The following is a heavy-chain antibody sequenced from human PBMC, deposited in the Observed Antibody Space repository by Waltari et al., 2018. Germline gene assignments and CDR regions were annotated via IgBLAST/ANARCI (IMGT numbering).Heavy chain of an antibody. D-gene: IGHD2-15*01. V-gene: IGHV1-8*03. J-gene: IGHJ4*02. CDR1: GYTFTSFD. Sequence: QVQLVQSGAEVKKPGASVKVSCQASGYTFTSFDINWVRSANGQGLEWMGWMNPNSGNTGYAQKFQGRVTITRNTSISTAYMELSSLRSEDTAVYYCATTYCSGGSCYSVFHYWGQGTPVTVSS. CDR3: ATTYCSGGSCYSVFHY. CDR2: MNPNSGNT.